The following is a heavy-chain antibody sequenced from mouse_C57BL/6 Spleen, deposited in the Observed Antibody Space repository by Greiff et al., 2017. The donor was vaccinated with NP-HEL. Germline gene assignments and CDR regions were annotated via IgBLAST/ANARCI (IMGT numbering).Heavy chain of an antibody. Sequence: VQLQQSGAELVKPGASVKLSCTASGFNIKDYYMHWVKQRTEQGLEWIGRIDPEDGETKYVPKFQGKATITADTSSNTAYLHRSSLTSEDTAVYYCARCDYYGSSWFDYWGQGTTLTVSS. CDR1: GFNIKDYY. CDR2: IDPEDGET. CDR3: ARCDYYGSSWFDY. V-gene: IGHV14-2*01. D-gene: IGHD1-1*01. J-gene: IGHJ2*01.